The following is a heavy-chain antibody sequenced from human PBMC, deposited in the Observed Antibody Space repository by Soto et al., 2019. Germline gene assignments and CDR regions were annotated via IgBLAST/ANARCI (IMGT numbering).Heavy chain of an antibody. CDR3: ARGFNSAGVDYFDY. V-gene: IGHV4-59*01. CDR2: IYYSGST. CDR1: GGSISSYY. Sequence: SETLSLTCTVSGGSISSYYWSWIRQPPGKGLEWIGYIYYSGSTNYNPSLKSRVTISVDTSKNQFSLKLSSVTAADTAVYYCARGFNSAGVDYFDYWGQGNLVTVSS. J-gene: IGHJ4*02. D-gene: IGHD2-15*01.